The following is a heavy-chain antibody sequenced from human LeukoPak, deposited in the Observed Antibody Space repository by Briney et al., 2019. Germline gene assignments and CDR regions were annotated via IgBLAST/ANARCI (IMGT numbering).Heavy chain of an antibody. Sequence: GGSLRLSCAASGFTFNNYAMSWVRQAPGKGLEWVSAISGSDAGTYYADSVKGRFTISRDNSKNTLYLQMNSLRAEDTAVYYCARGLRELRDYWGQGTLVTVSS. V-gene: IGHV3-23*01. D-gene: IGHD1-7*01. J-gene: IGHJ4*02. CDR3: ARGLRELRDY. CDR2: ISGSDAGT. CDR1: GFTFNNYA.